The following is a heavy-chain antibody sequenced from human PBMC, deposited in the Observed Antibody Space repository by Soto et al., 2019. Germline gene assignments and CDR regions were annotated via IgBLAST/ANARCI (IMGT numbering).Heavy chain of an antibody. CDR1: GFTFSSYL. J-gene: IGHJ3*02. Sequence: EVQLVESGGGLVQPGGSLRLSCAASGFTFSSYLMHWVRQAPGKGLVWVSRSNSDGSSTTYADSVKGRFTISRDSAKNTLYLQMNSLRAEDTAVYYCARVRMAGDFDIWGQGTMVTVSS. V-gene: IGHV3-74*01. CDR2: SNSDGSST. CDR3: ARVRMAGDFDI. D-gene: IGHD6-19*01.